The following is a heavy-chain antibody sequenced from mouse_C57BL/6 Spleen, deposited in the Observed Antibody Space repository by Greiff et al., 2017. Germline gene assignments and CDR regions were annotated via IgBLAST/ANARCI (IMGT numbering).Heavy chain of an antibody. Sequence: QVQLKESGPELVRPGVSVKISCKGSGYTFTDYAMHWVKQSHATSLEWIGVISTYYGDASYNQKFKDKATMTVDKSSSTAYRELARLASEDSAFYYWAIQDWYFDVWGTGTTVTVSA. CDR3: AIQDWYFDV. V-gene: IGHV1-67*01. J-gene: IGHJ1*03. CDR2: ISTYYGDA. CDR1: GYTFTDYA.